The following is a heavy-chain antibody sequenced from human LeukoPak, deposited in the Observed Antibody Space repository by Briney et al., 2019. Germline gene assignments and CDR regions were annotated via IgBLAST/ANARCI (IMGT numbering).Heavy chain of an antibody. CDR2: ITDSGGST. D-gene: IGHD1-26*01. J-gene: IGHJ4*02. CDR1: AFTVNSDA. CDR3: AKGSRGSYDY. Sequence: PGGSLRLSCAASAFTVNSDAMTWVRQAPGKGLEWVSSITDSGGSTYYADSVKGRFTISRDNSKNTLYLQMNSLRAEDTALYYCAKGSRGSYDYWGQGTLVTVSS. V-gene: IGHV3-23*01.